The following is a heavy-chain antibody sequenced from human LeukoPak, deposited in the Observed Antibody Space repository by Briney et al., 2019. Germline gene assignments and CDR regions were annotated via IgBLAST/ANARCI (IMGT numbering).Heavy chain of an antibody. V-gene: IGHV1-2*02. CDR1: GGTFTGYY. J-gene: IGHJ4*02. D-gene: IGHD6-19*01. Sequence: ASVKVSCKASGGTFTGYYMHWVRQAPGQGLEWMGWINPNSGGTNYAQKFQGRVTMTRDTSISTAYMELSRLRSDDTAVYYCAREIIAVAGGGSPDFDYWGQGTLVTVSS. CDR3: AREIIAVAGGGSPDFDY. CDR2: INPNSGGT.